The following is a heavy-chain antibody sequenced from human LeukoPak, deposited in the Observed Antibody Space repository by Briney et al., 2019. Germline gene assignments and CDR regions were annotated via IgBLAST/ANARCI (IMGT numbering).Heavy chain of an antibody. V-gene: IGHV1-18*01. CDR2: ISAYNGNT. Sequence: ASVKVSCKASGYTFTSYGISWVRQAPGQGLEWMGWISAYNGNTNYAQKLQGRVTMTTDTSTSTAYMELRSLGSDDTAVYYCAREVITFGGVIVSTYYFDYWGQGTLVTVSS. J-gene: IGHJ4*02. CDR1: GYTFTSYG. D-gene: IGHD3-16*02. CDR3: AREVITFGGVIVSTYYFDY.